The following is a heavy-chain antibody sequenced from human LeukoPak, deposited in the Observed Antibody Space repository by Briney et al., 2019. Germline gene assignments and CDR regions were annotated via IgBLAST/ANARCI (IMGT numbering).Heavy chain of an antibody. J-gene: IGHJ3*01. CDR1: GFTFSNYV. V-gene: IGHV3-30*02. CDR2: IRYDGSSK. CDR3: ARDFLHLGG. Sequence: GGSLRLSCAASGFTFSNYVMHWVRQAPGKGLEWLAYIRYDGSSKYYADFVKGRFTISRDYSKNTLYLHMNSLRAEDTAVYYCARDFLHLGGWGQGTMVTVSS. D-gene: IGHD3-16*01.